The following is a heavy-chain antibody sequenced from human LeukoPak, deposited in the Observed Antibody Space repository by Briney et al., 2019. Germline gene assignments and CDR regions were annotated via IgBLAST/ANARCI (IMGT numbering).Heavy chain of an antibody. CDR1: GFTFSSYS. J-gene: IGHJ4*02. CDR3: ARVRLLYSSSSDY. CDR2: ISSSSSTI. Sequence: GGSLRLSCAASGFTFSSYSMNWVRQAPGKGLEWVSYISSSSSTIYYADSVKGRFTISRDNSKNTLYLQMNSLRAEDTAVYYCARVRLLYSSSSDYWGQGTLVTVSS. D-gene: IGHD6-6*01. V-gene: IGHV3-48*01.